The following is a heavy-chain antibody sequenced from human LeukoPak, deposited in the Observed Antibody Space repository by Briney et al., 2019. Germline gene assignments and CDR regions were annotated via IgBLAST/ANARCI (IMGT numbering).Heavy chain of an antibody. CDR2: ISGSGGST. Sequence: EGSLRLSCAASGFTFSSYAMSWVRQAPGKGLEWVSAISGSGGSTYYADSVKGRFTISRDNSKNTLYLQMNSLRAEDTAVYYCAKDRGAEEQQLWADAFDIWGQGTMVTVSS. J-gene: IGHJ3*02. V-gene: IGHV3-23*01. CDR3: AKDRGAEEQQLWADAFDI. CDR1: GFTFSSYA. D-gene: IGHD6-13*01.